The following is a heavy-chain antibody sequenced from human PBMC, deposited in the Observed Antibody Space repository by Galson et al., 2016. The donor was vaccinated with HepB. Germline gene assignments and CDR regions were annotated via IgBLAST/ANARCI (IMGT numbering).Heavy chain of an antibody. V-gene: IGHV3-9*01. Sequence: SLRLSCAGSGFTVNDHAMHWVRQAPGKGLEWVSGINWNSDRLGYAESVKGRFTISRDNAKKSLYLQMNGLRDEDTALYYCTKDIRAGGADVWGQGTTVTVSS. J-gene: IGHJ6*02. CDR3: TKDIRAGGADV. CDR1: GFTVNDHA. CDR2: INWNSDRL. D-gene: IGHD2-21*01.